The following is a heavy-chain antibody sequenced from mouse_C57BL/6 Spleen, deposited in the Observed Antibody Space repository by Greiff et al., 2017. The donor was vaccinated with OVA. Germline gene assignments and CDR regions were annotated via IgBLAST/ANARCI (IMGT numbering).Heavy chain of an antibody. Sequence: VQLQQPGAELVRPGSSVKLSCKASGYTFTSYWMDWVKQRPGQGLEWIGNIYPSDSETHYNQKFKDKATLTVDKSSSTAYMQLSSLTSEDSAVYYCARLNYGSSYYAMDYWGQGTSVTVSS. CDR3: ARLNYGSSYYAMDY. CDR2: IYPSDSET. CDR1: GYTFTSYW. D-gene: IGHD1-1*01. J-gene: IGHJ4*01. V-gene: IGHV1-61*01.